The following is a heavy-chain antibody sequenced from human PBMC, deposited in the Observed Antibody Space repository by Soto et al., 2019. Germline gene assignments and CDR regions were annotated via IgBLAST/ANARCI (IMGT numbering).Heavy chain of an antibody. CDR2: ISYDGSNK. J-gene: IGHJ4*01. V-gene: IGHV3-30*18. D-gene: IGHD5-12*01. CDR1: GFTFSSYG. CDR3: AKEKSRWLQAPDFAY. Sequence: QVQLVESGGGVVQPGRALRLSCAASGFTFSSYGMHWVRQAPGKGLEWVAVISYDGSNKYYADSVKGRFTISRDNSKNTLYLQMNSLRAEDTAVYYCAKEKSRWLQAPDFAYWGHGTLVTVSS.